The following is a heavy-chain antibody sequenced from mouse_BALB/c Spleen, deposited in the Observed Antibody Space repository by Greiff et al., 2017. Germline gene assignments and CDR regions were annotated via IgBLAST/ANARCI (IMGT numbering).Heavy chain of an antibody. Sequence: VQLKESGPGLVAPSQSLSITCTVSGFSLTGYGVNWVRQTPEKRLEWVATISSGGSYTYYPDSVKGRFTISRDNAKNTLYLQMSSLKSEDTAMYYCTRDLGGFDYWGQGTTLTVSS. CDR2: ISSGGSYT. CDR3: TRDLGGFDY. V-gene: IGHV5-6-4*01. J-gene: IGHJ2*01. D-gene: IGHD3-3*01. CDR1: GFSLTGYG.